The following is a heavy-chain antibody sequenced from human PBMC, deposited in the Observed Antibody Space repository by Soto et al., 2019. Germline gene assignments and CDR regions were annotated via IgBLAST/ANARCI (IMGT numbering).Heavy chain of an antibody. CDR1: GFTFSSYA. CDR2: ISYDGSNK. Sequence: QVQLVESGGGVVQPGRSLRLSCAASGFTFSSYAMHWVRQAPGKGLEWVAVISYDGSNKYYADSVKGRFTISRDNSKNTLYLQMYSLRAEDTAVYYCARDRWSSGWYIDYWGQGTLVTVSS. J-gene: IGHJ4*02. V-gene: IGHV3-30-3*01. CDR3: ARDRWSSGWYIDY. D-gene: IGHD6-19*01.